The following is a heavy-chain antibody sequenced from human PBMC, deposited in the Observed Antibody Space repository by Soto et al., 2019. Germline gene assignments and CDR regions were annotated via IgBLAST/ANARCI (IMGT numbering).Heavy chain of an antibody. CDR1: GFTFSSYA. J-gene: IGHJ4*02. V-gene: IGHV3-30-3*01. D-gene: IGHD3-3*01. Sequence: QVQLVESGGGVVQPGRSLRLSCAASGFTFSSYAMHWVRQAPGKGLEWVAVISYDGSNKYYADSVKGRFTISRDNSKNRMYLQMNSRRDEDTAVYYCARGDLTIFGVVSVRENLYYFDYWGQGTLVTASS. CDR2: ISYDGSNK. CDR3: ARGDLTIFGVVSVRENLYYFDY.